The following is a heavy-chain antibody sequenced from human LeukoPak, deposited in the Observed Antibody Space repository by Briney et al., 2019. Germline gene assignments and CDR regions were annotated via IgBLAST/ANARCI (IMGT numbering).Heavy chain of an antibody. Sequence: ASVKISCKASGYTFTSCGISWVRQAPGQGLEWMGWISAYNGNTNYAQKLQGRVTMTTDTSTSTAYMELRSLRSDDTAVYYCARGGYCTNGVCYNDYYYYYMDVWGKGTTVTVSS. D-gene: IGHD2-8*01. J-gene: IGHJ6*03. V-gene: IGHV1-18*01. CDR3: ARGGYCTNGVCYNDYYYYYMDV. CDR1: GYTFTSCG. CDR2: ISAYNGNT.